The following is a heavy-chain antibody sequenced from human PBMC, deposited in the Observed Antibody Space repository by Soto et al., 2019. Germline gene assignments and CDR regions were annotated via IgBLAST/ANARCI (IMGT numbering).Heavy chain of an antibody. V-gene: IGHV3-30*18. D-gene: IGHD3-9*01. CDR3: AKDLRPLRYFDWLSGMTGPP. Sequence: GGSLRLSCAASGFTFSSYGMHWVRQAPGKGLEWVAVISYDGSNKYYADSVKGRFTISRDNSKNTLYLQMNSLRAEDTAVYYCAKDLRPLRYFDWLSGMTGPPWGQGTLVTVSS. J-gene: IGHJ5*02. CDR1: GFTFSSYG. CDR2: ISYDGSNK.